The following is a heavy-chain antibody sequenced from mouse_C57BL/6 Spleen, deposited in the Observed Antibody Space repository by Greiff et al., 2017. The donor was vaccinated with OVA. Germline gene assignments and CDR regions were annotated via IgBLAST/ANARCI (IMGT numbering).Heavy chain of an antibody. Sequence: VKLQQPGAELVRPGTSVKLSCKASGYTFTSYWMHWVKLRPGQGLEWIGVIDPSDSYTNYNQKFKGKATLTVDTSSSTAYMQLSSLTSEDSAVYYCARKGVTGMGDYWGQGTTLTVSS. J-gene: IGHJ2*01. V-gene: IGHV1-59*01. CDR1: GYTFTSYW. CDR3: ARKGVTGMGDY. CDR2: IDPSDSYT. D-gene: IGHD4-1*01.